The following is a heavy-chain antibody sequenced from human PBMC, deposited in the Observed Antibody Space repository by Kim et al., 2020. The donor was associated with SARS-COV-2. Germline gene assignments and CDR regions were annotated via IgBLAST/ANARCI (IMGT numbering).Heavy chain of an antibody. CDR3: TSYLGDYCGGDCYSRV. D-gene: IGHD2-21*02. CDR1: GFIFNNAR. CDR2: VKSKGNGWTT. V-gene: IGHV3-15*01. Sequence: GGSLRLSCEASGFIFNNARMNWVRQAPGKGLEWLGRVKSKGNGWTTAYGAPVKGRFTISRDDSKNTLYLQMNSLETEDTAVYYCTSYLGDYCGGDCYSRVWGQGTTVTVSS. J-gene: IGHJ6*02.